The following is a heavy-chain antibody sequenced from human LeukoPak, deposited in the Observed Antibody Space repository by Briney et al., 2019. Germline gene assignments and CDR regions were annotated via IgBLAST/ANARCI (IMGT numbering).Heavy chain of an antibody. D-gene: IGHD5-24*01. V-gene: IGHV4-39*01. CDR3: ARLGGEMVTSYMDV. J-gene: IGHJ6*03. Sequence: SETLSLTCTVSGGSISSTNYYWGWIRQPPGKGLEWIGSINYIGSIFDNLSLKSRVTISVDSSKNLFSLKLNSVTAADTAAYYCARLGGEMVTSYMDVWGKGTTVTVSS. CDR1: GGSISSTNYY. CDR2: INYIGSI.